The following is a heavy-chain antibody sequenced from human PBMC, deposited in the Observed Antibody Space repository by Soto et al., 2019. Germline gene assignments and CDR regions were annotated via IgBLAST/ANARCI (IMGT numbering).Heavy chain of an antibody. CDR2: IYYSGST. CDR3: ARLGGSYAVPHFDY. Sequence: SETLSLTCTVSGGSISSSSYYWGWIRQPPGKGLEWIGSIYYSGSTNYNPSLKSRVTISVDTSKNQFSLKLSSVTAADPAVYYCARLGGSYAVPHFDYWGQGTLVTVSS. J-gene: IGHJ4*02. CDR1: GGSISSSSYY. D-gene: IGHD1-26*01. V-gene: IGHV4-39*01.